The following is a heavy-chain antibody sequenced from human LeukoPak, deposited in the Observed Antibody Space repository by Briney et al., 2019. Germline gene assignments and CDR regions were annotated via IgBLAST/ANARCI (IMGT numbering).Heavy chain of an antibody. CDR3: ARAGHYYDSSALRGAFYI. CDR1: DGSISSSGYY. J-gene: IGHJ3*02. CDR2: IYYSGTT. V-gene: IGHV4-39*07. D-gene: IGHD3-22*01. Sequence: PSETLSLTCTVSDGSISSSGYYWVWIRQPPGKGLEWIGTIYYSGTTYYNPSLNSRVTISLDTSKNQFSLRLSSVTAADTAVYYCARAGHYYDSSALRGAFYIWSQGTMVTVSS.